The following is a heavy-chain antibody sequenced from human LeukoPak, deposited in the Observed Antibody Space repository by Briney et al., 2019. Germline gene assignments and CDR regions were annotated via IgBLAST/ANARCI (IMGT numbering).Heavy chain of an antibody. CDR3: ARDPQCTSKTCYPFDF. D-gene: IGHD2-2*01. CDR1: GYTFTGYY. Sequence: ASVKVSCKASGYTFTGYYIHWVRQAPGQGLEWMGIINPSGGSTSYAQKFQGRVNLTRDMSTSTVYMELRSLKSDDTAVYYCARDPQCTSKTCYPFDFWGQGTLVTVSS. J-gene: IGHJ4*02. V-gene: IGHV1-46*01. CDR2: INPSGGST.